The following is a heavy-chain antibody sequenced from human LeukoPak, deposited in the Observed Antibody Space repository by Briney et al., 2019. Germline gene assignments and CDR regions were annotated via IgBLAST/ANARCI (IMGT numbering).Heavy chain of an antibody. CDR3: ANPYDSSGYYYH. Sequence: GGSLRLSCAASGFTFSSYAMSWVRQAPGKGLEWVSAISGSGGSTYYADSVKGRSTISRDNSKNTLYLQMNSLRAEDTAVYYCANPYDSSGYYYHWGQGTLVTVSS. CDR2: ISGSGGST. V-gene: IGHV3-23*01. D-gene: IGHD3-22*01. J-gene: IGHJ5*02. CDR1: GFTFSSYA.